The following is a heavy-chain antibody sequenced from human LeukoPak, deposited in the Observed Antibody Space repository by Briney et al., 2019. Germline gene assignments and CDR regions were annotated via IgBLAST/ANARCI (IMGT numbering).Heavy chain of an antibody. J-gene: IGHJ4*02. CDR3: ARARFYCSSTSCSTRYFDY. V-gene: IGHV4-39*07. CDR1: GGSISSRSYY. D-gene: IGHD2-2*02. Sequence: SETLSLTCTVSGGSISSRSYYWGWIRQPPGKGLEWIGSIYYSGSTYYNPSLQSRVTISVDTSKNQFSLKLSSVTAADTAVYYCARARFYCSSTSCSTRYFDYWGQGTLVTVSS. CDR2: IYYSGST.